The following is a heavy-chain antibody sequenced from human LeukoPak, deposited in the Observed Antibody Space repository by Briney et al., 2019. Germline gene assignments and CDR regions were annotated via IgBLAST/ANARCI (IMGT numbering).Heavy chain of an antibody. CDR2: IYTSGST. CDR1: GVSISSGSYY. J-gene: IGHJ4*02. CDR3: AAETIFGVALDY. D-gene: IGHD3-3*01. Sequence: TLSLTCTVSGVSISSGSYYWSWIRQPAGKGLEWIGRIYTSGSTNYNPSLKSRVTISVDTSNNQFSLKLSSVTAADTAVYYCAAETIFGVALDYWGQGTLVTVSS. V-gene: IGHV4-61*02.